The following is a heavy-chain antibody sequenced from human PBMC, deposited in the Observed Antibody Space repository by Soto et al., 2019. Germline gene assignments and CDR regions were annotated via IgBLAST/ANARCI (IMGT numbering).Heavy chain of an antibody. CDR1: GFTFSNYA. CDR2: INNGGGGT. V-gene: IGHV3-23*01. CDR3: AKERLGRGIDY. Sequence: EVLLLDSGGGLVQPGGSLRLSCAASGFTFSNYAMTWVRQAPGKGPEWIATINNGGGGTYYADSVKGRFTISRDNSKNTLYLQLTSLRAEDTAVYFCAKERLGRGIDYWGQGSLVTVSS. D-gene: IGHD3-10*01. J-gene: IGHJ4*02.